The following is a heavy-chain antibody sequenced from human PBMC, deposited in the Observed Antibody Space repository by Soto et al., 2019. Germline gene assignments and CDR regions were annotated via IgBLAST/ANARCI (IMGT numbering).Heavy chain of an antibody. Sequence: SETLSLTCSVFGDSISRHYWSWIRQPAGKGLEYIGRIYNSGLINYNPSLESRVSMSVDPSKNQISLKLTSATAADTAIYYCARGPLCGEECYFAFWGQGTLVTVPS. J-gene: IGHJ4*02. D-gene: IGHD2-21*01. CDR1: GDSISRHY. CDR2: IYNSGLI. V-gene: IGHV4-4*07. CDR3: ARGPLCGEECYFAF.